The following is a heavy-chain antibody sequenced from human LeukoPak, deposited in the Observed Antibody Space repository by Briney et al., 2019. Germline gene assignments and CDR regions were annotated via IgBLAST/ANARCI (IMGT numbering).Heavy chain of an antibody. CDR3: ARGTSGTFKSFDY. CDR2: IYSGGST. Sequence: GGSLRLSCAASGFTVSSNYMSWVRQAPGKGLEWVSVIYSGGSTYYADSVKGRFTISRDNSNNTLYLQINSLRAEDTAVYYCARGTSGTFKSFDYWDQGTLVTVSS. J-gene: IGHJ4*02. V-gene: IGHV3-53*01. D-gene: IGHD1-26*01. CDR1: GFTVSSNY.